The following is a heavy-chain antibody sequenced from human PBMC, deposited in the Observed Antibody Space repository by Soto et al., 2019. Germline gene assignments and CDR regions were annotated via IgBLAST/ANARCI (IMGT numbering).Heavy chain of an antibody. Sequence: PSETLSLTCAVSGGSLSDYYWPWIRQSPGKGLEWIGEIHPSGSTYYNPSLRGRVTISVDTSKNQFSLKLTSLTAADTAIYYCARGRDEYKLGNVWGHGTTVTVSS. CDR1: GGSLSDYY. D-gene: IGHD1-1*01. CDR2: IHPSGST. J-gene: IGHJ6*02. V-gene: IGHV4-34*01. CDR3: ARGRDEYKLGNV.